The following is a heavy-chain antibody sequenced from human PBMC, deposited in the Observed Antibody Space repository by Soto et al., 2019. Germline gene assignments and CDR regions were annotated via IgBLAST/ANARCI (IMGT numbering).Heavy chain of an antibody. V-gene: IGHV3-30*18. CDR3: AKELEWLPRASYYYGMDV. J-gene: IGHJ6*02. D-gene: IGHD3-3*01. Sequence: QVQLVESGGGVVQPGRSLRLSCAASGFTFSSYGMHWVRQAPGKGLEWVAVISYDGSNKYYADSVKGRFTISRDNSKNTLYLQMNSLRSVDTAMYYCAKELEWLPRASYYYGMDVWGQGTTVTVSS. CDR1: GFTFSSYG. CDR2: ISYDGSNK.